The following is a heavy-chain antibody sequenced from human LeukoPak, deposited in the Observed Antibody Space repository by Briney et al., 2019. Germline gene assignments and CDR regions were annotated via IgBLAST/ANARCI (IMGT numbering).Heavy chain of an antibody. D-gene: IGHD5-18*01. J-gene: IGHJ2*01. CDR2: IWYDGSNK. CDR3: AKDADTATIIYWYFDL. CDR1: GFTFSSYG. Sequence: GGSLRLSCAASGFTFSSYGMHWVRQAPGKGLEWVAVIWYDGSNKYYADSVKGRFTISRDNSRNSLYLQMNSLRAEDTAVCYCAKDADTATIIYWYFDLWGRGTLVTVSS. V-gene: IGHV3-30*02.